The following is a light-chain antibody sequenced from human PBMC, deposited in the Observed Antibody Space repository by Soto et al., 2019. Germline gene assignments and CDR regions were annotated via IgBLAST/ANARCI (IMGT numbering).Light chain of an antibody. Sequence: DIQMTQAPSSLSASVGDRVTITCRASQSITTSLSWHQQKPGKAPKVLIYGESKLQGGVPSRFRGSRSGTDFTLTIDRLQPEDLAAYYCQQSSSSPFTFGLGTRVDV. V-gene: IGKV1-39*01. CDR2: GES. CDR1: QSITTS. CDR3: QQSSSSPFT. J-gene: IGKJ3*01.